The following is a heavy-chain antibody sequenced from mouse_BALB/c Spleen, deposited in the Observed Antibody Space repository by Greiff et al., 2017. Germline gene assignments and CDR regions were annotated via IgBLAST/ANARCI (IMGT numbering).Heavy chain of an antibody. Sequence: QVQLKQSGAELVRPGSSVKISCKASGYAFSSYWMNWVKQRPGQGLEWIGQIYPGDGDTNYNGKFKGKATLTADKSSSTAYMQLSSLTSEDSAVYFCARYGGGGYAMDYWGQGTSVTVSS. CDR3: ARYGGGGYAMDY. J-gene: IGHJ4*01. D-gene: IGHD1-1*01. CDR1: GYAFSSYW. V-gene: IGHV1-80*01. CDR2: IYPGDGDT.